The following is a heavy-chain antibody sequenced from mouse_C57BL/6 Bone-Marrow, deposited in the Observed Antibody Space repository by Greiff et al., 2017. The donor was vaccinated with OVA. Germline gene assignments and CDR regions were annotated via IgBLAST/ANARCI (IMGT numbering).Heavy chain of an antibody. CDR3: ARAPFYYYGSSLSAMDY. D-gene: IGHD1-1*01. CDR2: IWSDGST. CDR1: GFSLTSYG. Sequence: VHLVESGPGLVAPSQSLSITCTVSGFSLTSYGVHWVRQPPGKGLEWLVVIWSDGSTTYNSALKSRLSISKDNSKSQVFLKMNSLQTDDTAMYYCARAPFYYYGSSLSAMDYWGQGTSVTVSS. V-gene: IGHV2-6*03. J-gene: IGHJ4*01.